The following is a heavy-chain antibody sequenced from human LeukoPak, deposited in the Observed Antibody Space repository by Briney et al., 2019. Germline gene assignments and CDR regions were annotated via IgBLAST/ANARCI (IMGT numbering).Heavy chain of an antibody. D-gene: IGHD3-10*01. CDR2: FDPEDGET. Sequence: ASVKVSCKVSGYTLTELSIHWVRQAPGKGLEWMGGFDPEDGETIYAQKFQGRVTMTEDTSTDTAYMELSSLRSEDTAVYYCATELLTMVRGVIIHDAFDIWGQGKMVTVSS. J-gene: IGHJ3*02. V-gene: IGHV1-24*01. CDR1: GYTLTELS. CDR3: ATELLTMVRGVIIHDAFDI.